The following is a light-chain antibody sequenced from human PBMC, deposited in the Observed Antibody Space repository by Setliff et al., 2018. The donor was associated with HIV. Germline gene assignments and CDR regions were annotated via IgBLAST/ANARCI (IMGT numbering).Light chain of an antibody. V-gene: IGLV2-14*03. CDR2: DVN. CDR1: SSDIGGYNY. CDR3: CSYASTSTLV. J-gene: IGLJ3*02. Sequence: QSALTQPASVSGSPGQSITISCTGTSSDIGGYNYVSWYQQHPGKAPKLMIYDVNNRPSGVSTRFSGSKSGNTASLTISGLQAEDEADYYCCSYASTSTLVFGGGTQLTVL.